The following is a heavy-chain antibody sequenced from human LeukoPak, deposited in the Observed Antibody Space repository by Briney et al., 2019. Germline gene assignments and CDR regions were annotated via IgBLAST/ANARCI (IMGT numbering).Heavy chain of an antibody. J-gene: IGHJ5*02. CDR2: IRSKANTYAT. Sequence: GGSLRLSCAASGFTVSSNYMSWVRQASGKGLEWVGRIRSKANTYATAYAASVKGRFTISRDDLKNTAYLQMNSLKTEDTAVYYCTSSYFDSSGYYHFDPWGQGTLVTVSS. V-gene: IGHV3-73*01. CDR3: TSSYFDSSGYYHFDP. CDR1: GFTVSSNY. D-gene: IGHD3-22*01.